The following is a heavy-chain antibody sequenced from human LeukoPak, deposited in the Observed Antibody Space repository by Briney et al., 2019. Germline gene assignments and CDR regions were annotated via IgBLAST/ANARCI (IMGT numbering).Heavy chain of an antibody. CDR3: ATNAFGYYYYYMDV. J-gene: IGHJ6*03. Sequence: GSSVKVSCKASVGTFSSYAISWVRQAPGQGLEWMGGIIPIFGTANYAQKFQGRVTITTDESTSTAYMELSSLRSEDTAVYYCATNAFGYYYYYMDVWGKGTTVTVSS. CDR1: VGTFSSYA. D-gene: IGHD3-10*01. V-gene: IGHV1-69*05. CDR2: IIPIFGTA.